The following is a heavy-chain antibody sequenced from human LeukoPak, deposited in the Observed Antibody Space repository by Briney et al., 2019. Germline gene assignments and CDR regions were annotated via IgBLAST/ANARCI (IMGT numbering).Heavy chain of an antibody. CDR3: ARPREGTNWFDP. CDR1: GGTFSSYA. D-gene: IGHD1-26*01. J-gene: IGHJ5*02. CDR2: IIPIFGTA. Sequence: SVKVSCKASGGTFSSYAISWVRQAPGQGLEWMGGIIPIFGTANYAQKFQGRVTITTDESTSTAYMELSSLRSEDTAVYYCARPREGTNWFDPWGQGTLVTVSS. V-gene: IGHV1-69*05.